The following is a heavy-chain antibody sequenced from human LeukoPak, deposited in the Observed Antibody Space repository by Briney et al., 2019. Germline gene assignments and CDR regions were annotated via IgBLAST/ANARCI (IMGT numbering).Heavy chain of an antibody. V-gene: IGHV1-69*05. D-gene: IGHD1-20*01. Sequence: AASVKVSCKASGGTFSSYAISWVRQAPGQGLEWMGGIIPIFGTANYAQKFQGRVTITTDESTSTAYMELSSLRSEDTAVYYCASRPVYYNWNGYYFDYWGQGTLVTVSS. CDR2: IIPIFGTA. CDR3: ASRPVYYNWNGYYFDY. J-gene: IGHJ4*02. CDR1: GGTFSSYA.